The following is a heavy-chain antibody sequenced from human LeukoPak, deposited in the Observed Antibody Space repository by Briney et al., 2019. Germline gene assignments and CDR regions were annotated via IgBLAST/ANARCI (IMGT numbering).Heavy chain of an antibody. CDR2: IYYSGST. J-gene: IGHJ6*03. D-gene: IGHD2-2*01. CDR3: AREEAGVVPAAIAYYYMDV. V-gene: IGHV4-30-4*08. CDR1: GGSISSGDYY. Sequence: SETLSLTCTVSGGSISSGDYYWSWIRQPPGKGLEWIGYIYYSGSTYYNPSLKGRVTISVDASKNQFSLKLSSVTAADTAVYYCAREEAGVVPAAIAYYYMDVWGKGTTVTVSS.